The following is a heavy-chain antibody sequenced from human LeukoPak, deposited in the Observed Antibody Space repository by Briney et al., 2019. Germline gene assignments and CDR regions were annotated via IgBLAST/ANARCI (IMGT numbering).Heavy chain of an antibody. CDR1: GGSFSSYY. D-gene: IGHD3-22*01. Sequence: PSETLSLTCTVSGGSFSSYYWSWIRQPAGKGLDWIGHISTSGNTNYSPSLKSRVTMSVDKSKNQFSLNLSSVTAADTAVYYCARVNSSGSFLDYWGQGTLVTVSS. J-gene: IGHJ4*02. CDR2: ISTSGNT. V-gene: IGHV4-4*07. CDR3: ARVNSSGSFLDY.